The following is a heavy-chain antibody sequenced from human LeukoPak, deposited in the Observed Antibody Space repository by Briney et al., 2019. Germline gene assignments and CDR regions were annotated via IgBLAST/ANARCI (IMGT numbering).Heavy chain of an antibody. D-gene: IGHD6-19*01. Sequence: ASVKVSCKASGYTFTSYYMHWVRQAPGQGLEWMGIINPSGGSTSYAQKFQGRVTMTRDTSTSTVYMELSSLRSEDTAVYYCARGGMRNGWVGHRDYYYYGMDVWGQGTTVTVSS. CDR2: INPSGGST. CDR3: ARGGMRNGWVGHRDYYYYGMDV. J-gene: IGHJ6*02. V-gene: IGHV1-46*01. CDR1: GYTFTSYY.